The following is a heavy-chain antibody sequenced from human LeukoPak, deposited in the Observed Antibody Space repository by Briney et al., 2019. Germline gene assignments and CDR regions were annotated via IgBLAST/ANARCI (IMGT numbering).Heavy chain of an antibody. J-gene: IGHJ4*02. CDR3: ARGGDFFRY. CDR2: IISLFGPS. Sequence: SVKVSCKVSGGTVISDAISWVRQAPGQGLEWMGGIISLFGPSNYAQRFQGRVTFTADASTSTVYMTLSGLRSEDTAVYYCARGGDFFRYWGPGTLVTVSS. CDR1: GGTVISDA. V-gene: IGHV1-69*13. D-gene: IGHD2/OR15-2a*01.